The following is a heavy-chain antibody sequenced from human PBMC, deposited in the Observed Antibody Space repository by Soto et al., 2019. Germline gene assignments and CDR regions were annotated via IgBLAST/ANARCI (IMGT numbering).Heavy chain of an antibody. J-gene: IGHJ4*01. CDR1: DVSITISSYL. CDR2: LFYLGST. CDR3: ARVPRINRYFDS. Sequence: AETLSVTCAFSDVSITISSYLWAWVRQSPGRGLEWIGTLFYLGSTDYNPSLNTRVAISADTSRNHLSLRLTSVTAADTAVYFCARVPRINRYFDSWGHGTMVTVSS. V-gene: IGHV4-39*02.